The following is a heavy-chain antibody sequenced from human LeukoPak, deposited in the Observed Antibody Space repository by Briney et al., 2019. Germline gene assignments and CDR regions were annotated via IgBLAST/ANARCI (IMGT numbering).Heavy chain of an antibody. CDR1: GGSISSSSYY. V-gene: IGHV4-39*07. CDR3: ARGGNFFVKSWFDP. CDR2: IYYSGST. Sequence: SETLSLTCTVSGGSISSSSYYWGWIRQPPGKGLEWIGSIYYSGSTYYNPSHKSRVTISVDTSKNQFSLKLSSVTAADTAVYYCARGGNFFVKSWFDPWGQGTLVTVSS. J-gene: IGHJ5*02. D-gene: IGHD2/OR15-2a*01.